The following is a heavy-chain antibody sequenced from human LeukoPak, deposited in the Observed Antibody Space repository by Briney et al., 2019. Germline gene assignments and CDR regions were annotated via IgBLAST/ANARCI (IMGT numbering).Heavy chain of an antibody. CDR3: AKEGGTYDFFGGFFDY. CDR1: GFTFSSYA. J-gene: IGHJ4*02. Sequence: GRSLRLSCSAPGFTFSSYAMSWVSHPPGKGLEWVSVISGSGGSIYYADSVKGRFTISRDNSKNTLYLQMNSLRAEDTAIYYCAKEGGTYDFFGGFFDYWGQGTLVTVSS. CDR2: ISGSGGSI. D-gene: IGHD3-3*01. V-gene: IGHV3-23*01.